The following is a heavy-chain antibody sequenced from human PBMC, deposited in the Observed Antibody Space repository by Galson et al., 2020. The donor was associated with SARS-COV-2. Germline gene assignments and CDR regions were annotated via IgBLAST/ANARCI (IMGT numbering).Heavy chain of an antibody. CDR3: ARAGRGILRHIVVVTNPGAFDI. D-gene: IGHD2-21*02. CDR2: IYNSGST. CDR1: GGSISSGSYY. V-gene: IGHV4-61*02. J-gene: IGHJ3*02. Sequence: SETLSLTCTVSGGSISSGSYYWSWIRQPPGKGLEWIGRIYNSGSTNYNPSLKSRVTISVDTSKNQFSLKLSSVTAADTAVYDCARAGRGILRHIVVVTNPGAFDIWGQGTMVTVSS.